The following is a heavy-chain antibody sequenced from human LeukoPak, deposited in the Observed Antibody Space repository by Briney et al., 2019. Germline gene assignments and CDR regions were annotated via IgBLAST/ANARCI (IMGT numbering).Heavy chain of an antibody. V-gene: IGHV3-21*01. J-gene: IGHJ4*02. Sequence: NPGGSLRLSCAASGFPFSSYSMKWVRQAPGKGLEWVSSISSKRSYIYYADSVKGRFTISRDNAKNSLYLQMNSLRAEDTTVYYCAREALQQLVHGPNDYWGQGTPVTASS. CDR2: ISSKRSYI. D-gene: IGHD6-13*01. CDR1: GFPFSSYS. CDR3: AREALQQLVHGPNDY.